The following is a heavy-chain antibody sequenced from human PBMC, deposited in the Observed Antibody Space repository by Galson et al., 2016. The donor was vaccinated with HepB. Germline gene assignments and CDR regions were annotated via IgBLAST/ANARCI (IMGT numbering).Heavy chain of an antibody. CDR2: INPRSGNT. CDR1: EYTFSNYD. D-gene: IGHD2-15*01. CDR3: ARETRGGTMSKVMDV. J-gene: IGHJ6*02. V-gene: IGHV1-8*01. Sequence: SVKVSCKASEYTFSNYDINWVRQATGQGPEYMGWINPRSGNTGYAQKFQDRVTMTRNNAITTAYMELSSLTSEDTAVYYCARETRGGTMSKVMDVWGQGTTVTVS.